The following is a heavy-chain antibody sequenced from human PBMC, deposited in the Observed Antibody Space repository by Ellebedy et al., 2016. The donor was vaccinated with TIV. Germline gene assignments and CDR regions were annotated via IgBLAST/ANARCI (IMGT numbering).Heavy chain of an antibody. J-gene: IGHJ4*02. CDR2: INDDGSTT. CDR1: GFTFSTYW. V-gene: IGHV3-74*01. D-gene: IGHD5-12*01. Sequence: GESLKISCAASGFTFSTYWMLWVRQAPGKGLVWISHINDDGSTTTYADSVEDRFTISRDNAKNTLFLQMNSLSAEDTAQYYCARRNPSGYDPFLDSWGQGTLVTVSS. CDR3: ARRNPSGYDPFLDS.